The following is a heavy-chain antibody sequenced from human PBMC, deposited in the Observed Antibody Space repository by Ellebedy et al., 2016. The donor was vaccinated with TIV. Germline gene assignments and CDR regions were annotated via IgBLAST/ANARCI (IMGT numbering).Heavy chain of an antibody. CDR1: GFTFSTYD. CDR3: AQGYGTYFLQYYFDT. CDR2: ISYDGSNI. V-gene: IGHV3-30*18. Sequence: GESLKISCAASGFTFSTYDMHWVRQAPGKGLEWVALISYDGSNIFYADSVKGRFTISRDNSKNTLYLQMNSLRGENTAVYYWAQGYGTYFLQYYFDTWGQGTLVTVSS. J-gene: IGHJ4*02. D-gene: IGHD1-26*01.